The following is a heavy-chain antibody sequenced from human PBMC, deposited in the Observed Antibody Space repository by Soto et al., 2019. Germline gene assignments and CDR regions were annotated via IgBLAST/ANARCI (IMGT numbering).Heavy chain of an antibody. CDR3: ARDYDFWSGYYGWFDP. CDR1: GGTFSSYA. J-gene: IGHJ5*02. CDR2: IIPIFGTA. D-gene: IGHD3-3*01. V-gene: IGHV1-69*01. Sequence: QVQLVQSGAEVKKPGSSVKVSCKASGGTFSSYAISWVRQAPGQGLEWMGGIIPIFGTANYAQKFQGRVTITADESTSTAYMELISLRSEDTAVYYCARDYDFWSGYYGWFDPWGQGTLVTVSS.